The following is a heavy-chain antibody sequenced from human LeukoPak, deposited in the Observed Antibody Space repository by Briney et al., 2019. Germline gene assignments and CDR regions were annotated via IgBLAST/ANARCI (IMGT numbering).Heavy chain of an antibody. CDR1: GFTFDDYA. V-gene: IGHV3-43D*03. CDR3: ARDSTAQYSSSFGY. D-gene: IGHD6-6*01. Sequence: GGSLRLSCAASGFTFDDYAMHWVRQAPGKGLEWVSLISWDGGSTYYADSVKGRFTISRDNAKNSLYLQMNSLRAEDTAVYYCARDSTAQYSSSFGYWGQGTLVTVSS. J-gene: IGHJ4*02. CDR2: ISWDGGST.